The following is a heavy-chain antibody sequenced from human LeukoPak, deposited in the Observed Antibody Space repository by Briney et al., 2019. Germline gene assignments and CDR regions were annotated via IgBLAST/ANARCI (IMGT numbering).Heavy chain of an antibody. CDR3: ARRRVPGYFDY. CDR1: GFTFSYYG. Sequence: GGSLRLSCAASGFTFSYYGMHWVRQAPGKGLEWVGFVRFDGNEKYYADSVKGRFTISRDTSRNTLYLQMNGLRAEDTAVYYCARRRVPGYFDYWGQGTLVTVSS. V-gene: IGHV3-30*02. CDR2: VRFDGNEK. J-gene: IGHJ4*02.